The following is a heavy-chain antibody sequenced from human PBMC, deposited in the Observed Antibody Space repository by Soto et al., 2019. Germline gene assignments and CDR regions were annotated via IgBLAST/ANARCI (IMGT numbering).Heavy chain of an antibody. CDR3: ARDRRGGEYYNDMDV. D-gene: IGHD3-10*01. V-gene: IGHV1-46*01. J-gene: IGHJ6*02. CDR2: INPSGGST. Sequence: QVQLVQSGAEVKKPGASVKVSCKASGYTFTSYYMHWVRQAPGQGLEWMGIINPSGGSTSYAQKFQGRVTMTRDTSTSTVYMELSSLRSEDTAVYYCARDRRGGEYYNDMDVWGQGTTVTVSS. CDR1: GYTFTSYY.